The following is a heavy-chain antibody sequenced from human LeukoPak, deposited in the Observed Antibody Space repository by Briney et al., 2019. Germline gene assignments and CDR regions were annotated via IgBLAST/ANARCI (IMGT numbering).Heavy chain of an antibody. CDR3: ARGGGFYGSGTTHFDY. D-gene: IGHD3-10*01. V-gene: IGHV4-30-2*01. CDR2: IYHSGST. J-gene: IGHJ4*03. CDR1: GGSISSGAYA. Sequence: SETLSLTCAVSGGSISSGAYAWSWIRQPPGKDLEWIGYIYHSGSTSYNPSLKSRVSITIDKSKNQFSLSLSSVTAADTAFYYCARGGGFYGSGTTHFDYWGQGTTVTVSS.